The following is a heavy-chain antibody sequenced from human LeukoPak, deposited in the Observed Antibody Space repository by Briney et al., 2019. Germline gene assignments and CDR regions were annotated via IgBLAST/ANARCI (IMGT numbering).Heavy chain of an antibody. D-gene: IGHD4-17*01. CDR2: INPNSGGT. V-gene: IGHV1-2*04. CDR3: ARGAGHYGDQGYWFDP. J-gene: IGHJ5*02. Sequence: ASVKVSCKVSGYTLTELSVHWVRQAPGQGLEWMGWINPNSGGTNYAQKFQGWVTMTRDTSISTAYMELSRLRSDDTAVYYCARGAGHYGDQGYWFDPWGQGTLVTVSS. CDR1: GYTLTELS.